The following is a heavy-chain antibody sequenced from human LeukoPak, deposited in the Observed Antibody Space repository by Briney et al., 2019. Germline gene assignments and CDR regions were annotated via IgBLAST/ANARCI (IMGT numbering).Heavy chain of an antibody. J-gene: IGHJ4*02. Sequence: SETLSLTCTVSGDSIRNNYYWSWIRQPPGKGMEWIGYIYHSGNTYYNPSLESRVGISVDASKNQFSLKVNSLTAADTAVYYCARLMLDCTGNVCHTDYFDFWGQGTLVTVSS. D-gene: IGHD1-14*01. CDR1: GDSIRNNYY. CDR2: IYHSGNT. CDR3: ARLMLDCTGNVCHTDYFDF. V-gene: IGHV4-30-4*08.